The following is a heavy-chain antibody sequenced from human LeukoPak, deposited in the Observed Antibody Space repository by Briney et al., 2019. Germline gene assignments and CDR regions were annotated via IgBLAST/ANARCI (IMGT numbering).Heavy chain of an antibody. J-gene: IGHJ4*02. V-gene: IGHV5-51*01. CDR1: GYSFPNYW. Sequence: GESLKISCKVSGYSFPNYWIGWVRQMPGKGLEWMGIIWPANSDTRYSPSFRGQVTISADRSISTAYLQWSSLKASDTAMYYCARPDGDSISWPPFGFDYWGQGTLVTVSS. CDR3: ARPDGDSISWPPFGFDY. D-gene: IGHD6-13*01. CDR2: IWPANSDT.